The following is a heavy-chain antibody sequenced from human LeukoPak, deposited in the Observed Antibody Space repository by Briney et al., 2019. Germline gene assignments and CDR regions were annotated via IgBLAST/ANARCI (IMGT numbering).Heavy chain of an antibody. CDR1: GFTFSSYW. Sequence: PGGSLRLSCAAPGFTFSSYWMHWVRQAPGKGLVWVSRINNDGSSTIYADSVKGRLTISRDKAKNTLYLQMNSLRAEDTAVYYCARPTKEGSSWYWWFDPWGQGTLVTVSS. J-gene: IGHJ5*02. V-gene: IGHV3-74*01. D-gene: IGHD6-13*01. CDR3: ARPTKEGSSWYWWFDP. CDR2: INNDGSST.